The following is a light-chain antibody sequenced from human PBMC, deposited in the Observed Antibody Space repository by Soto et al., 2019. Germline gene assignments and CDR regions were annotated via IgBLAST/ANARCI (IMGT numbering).Light chain of an antibody. CDR3: SSYAGSMGV. CDR2: DVS. CDR1: GSDVGGYKY. Sequence: QSVLTQPASVSGSPGQSITISCTGTGSDVGGYKYVSWYQQLPGKAPKLMIYDVSYRPSGVSDRFSGSKSGNTASLTVSGLQAEDEADYYCSSYAGSMGVFGTGTKVTVL. V-gene: IGLV2-14*01. J-gene: IGLJ1*01.